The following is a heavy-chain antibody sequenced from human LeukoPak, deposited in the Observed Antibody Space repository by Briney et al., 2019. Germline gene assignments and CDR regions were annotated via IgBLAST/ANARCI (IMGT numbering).Heavy chain of an antibody. D-gene: IGHD3-3*01. CDR1: GGTFSSYA. Sequence: SVKVSCKASGGTFSSYAISWVRQAPGQGLEWMGGIIPIFGTANYAQKFQGRVTITADESTSTAYMELSSLRSEDTAVYYCARVAIFGVVITRDYFDYWGQGTLVTVSS. CDR3: ARVAIFGVVITRDYFDY. CDR2: IIPIFGTA. J-gene: IGHJ4*02. V-gene: IGHV1-69*01.